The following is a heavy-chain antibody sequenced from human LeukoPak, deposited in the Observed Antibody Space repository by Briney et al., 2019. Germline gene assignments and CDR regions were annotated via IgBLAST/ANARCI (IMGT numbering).Heavy chain of an antibody. D-gene: IGHD6-6*01. CDR3: AKSGGSSSSPFDY. CDR1: GFTFSSYA. CDR2: ISGSGSST. J-gene: IGHJ4*02. Sequence: GGSLRLSCAASGFTFSSYAMSWVRQAPGKGLEWVSAISGSGSSTYYADSVKGRFTISRDNSKNTLYLQMNSLRAEDTAVYYCAKSGGSSSSPFDYWGQGTLVTVSS. V-gene: IGHV3-23*01.